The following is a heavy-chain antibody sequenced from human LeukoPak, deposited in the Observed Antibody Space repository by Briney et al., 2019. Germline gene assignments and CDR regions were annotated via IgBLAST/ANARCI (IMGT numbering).Heavy chain of an antibody. D-gene: IGHD4-23*01. V-gene: IGHV3-23*01. Sequence: LPGGSLRLSCAASGSTFSSYAMSWVRQAPGKGLEWVSAISGSGGSTYYADSVKGRFTISRDNSKNTLYLQMNSLRAEDTAVYYCAKDHAQYGGNRGEFDYWGQGTLVTVSS. CDR1: GSTFSSYA. CDR3: AKDHAQYGGNRGEFDY. CDR2: ISGSGGST. J-gene: IGHJ4*02.